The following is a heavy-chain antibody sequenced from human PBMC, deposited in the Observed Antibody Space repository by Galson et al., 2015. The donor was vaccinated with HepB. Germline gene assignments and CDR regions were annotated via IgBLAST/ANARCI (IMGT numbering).Heavy chain of an antibody. V-gene: IGHV1-18*01. J-gene: IGHJ4*02. Sequence: SCKASGYTFTSYGISWVRQAPGQGLEWMGWISAYNGNTNYAQKLQGRVTMTTDTSTSTAYMELRSLRSDDTAVYYCAREVITMVRGVIITYIDYWGQGTLVTVSS. CDR3: AREVITMVRGVIITYIDY. D-gene: IGHD3-10*01. CDR1: GYTFTSYG. CDR2: ISAYNGNT.